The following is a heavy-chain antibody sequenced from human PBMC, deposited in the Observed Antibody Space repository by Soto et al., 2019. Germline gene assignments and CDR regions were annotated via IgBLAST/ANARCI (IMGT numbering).Heavy chain of an antibody. Sequence: ETLSLTCTVSGGPISSYYWSWIRQPPGKGLEWIGYIYYSGSTNYNPSLKSRVTISVDTSKNQFSLKLSSVTAADTAVYYCARGSGDFDYWGQGTLVTVSS. V-gene: IGHV4-59*01. D-gene: IGHD3-10*01. CDR1: GGPISSYY. CDR2: IYYSGST. J-gene: IGHJ4*02. CDR3: ARGSGDFDY.